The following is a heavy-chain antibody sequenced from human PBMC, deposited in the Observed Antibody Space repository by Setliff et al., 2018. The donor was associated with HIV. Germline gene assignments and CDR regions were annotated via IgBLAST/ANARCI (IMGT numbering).Heavy chain of an antibody. D-gene: IGHD1-1*01. CDR2: IYPSDSDT. CDR3: ARTSGARTTDY. V-gene: IGHV5-51*04. Sequence: LKISCKGSGYSFTNYWIGWVRQMPGKGLEWMGIIYPSDSDTRYSPSFQGHVTISVDKPISTVYLQWSNLKASDSAMYYCARTSGARTTDYWGQGTLVTVSS. CDR1: GYSFTNYW. J-gene: IGHJ4*02.